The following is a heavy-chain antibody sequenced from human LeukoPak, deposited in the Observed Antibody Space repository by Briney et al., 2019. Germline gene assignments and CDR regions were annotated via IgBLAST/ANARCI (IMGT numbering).Heavy chain of an antibody. CDR1: GGSISNSHW. CDR2: IYYSGST. CDR3: ARHYGP. V-gene: IGHV4-39*01. D-gene: IGHD3-10*01. J-gene: IGHJ4*02. Sequence: SETLSLTCAVSGGSISNSHWWSWVRQPPGKGLEWIGSIYYSGSTYYNPSLKSRVTISVDTSKNQFSLKLNSVTATDTAVYYCARHYGPWGQGTLVTVSS.